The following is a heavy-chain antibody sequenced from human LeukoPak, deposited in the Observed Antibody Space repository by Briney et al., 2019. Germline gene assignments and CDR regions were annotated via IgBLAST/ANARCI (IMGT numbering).Heavy chain of an antibody. J-gene: IGHJ4*02. CDR2: IIPIFGTA. V-gene: IGHV1-69*13. CDR1: GGTFSSYA. Sequence: ASVKVSCKASGGTFSSYAISWVRQAPGQGLEWMGGIIPIFGTANYAQKFQGRVTITADESTSTAYMELSSLRSEDTAVYYCARVVAYSSGWVEPLFDYWGQGTLVTVSS. D-gene: IGHD6-19*01. CDR3: ARVVAYSSGWVEPLFDY.